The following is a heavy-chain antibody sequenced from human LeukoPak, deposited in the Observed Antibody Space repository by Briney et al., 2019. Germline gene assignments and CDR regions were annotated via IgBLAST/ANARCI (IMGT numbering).Heavy chain of an antibody. D-gene: IGHD3-9*01. CDR1: GFTFKSYG. CDR3: ARDSDWILFDY. V-gene: IGHV3-23*01. Sequence: GGSLRLSCAASGFTFKSYGMTWVRQVPGKRLEWVSSITGAGSSTKYADSVSGRFTISRDNSKNTLSLQMTGLRAEDTAVYYCARDSDWILFDYWGQGTLVTVSS. CDR2: ITGAGSST. J-gene: IGHJ4*02.